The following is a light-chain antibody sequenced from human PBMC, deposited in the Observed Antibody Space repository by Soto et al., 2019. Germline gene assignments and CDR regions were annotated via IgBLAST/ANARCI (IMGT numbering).Light chain of an antibody. V-gene: IGLV2-8*01. CDR3: SSYAGSNNDYV. CDR2: EVN. J-gene: IGLJ1*01. Sequence: QSVLTQPPSASGSPGQSVTISCTGTSSDVGGYNYVSWYRQHPGKAPKVMIYEVNKRPSGVPDRFSGSKSGITASLTVSGLQAEDEADYYCSSYAGSNNDYVFGTGTEVTVL. CDR1: SSDVGGYNY.